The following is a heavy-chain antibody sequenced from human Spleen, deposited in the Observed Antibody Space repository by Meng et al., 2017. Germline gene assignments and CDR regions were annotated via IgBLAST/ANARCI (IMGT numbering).Heavy chain of an antibody. Sequence: GESLKISCVVSGITFSSYSMNWVRQAPGKGLEWVSYISSSGSTIYYADSVKGRFTISRDNAKNSLYLQMNSLRAEDTAVYYCARASGGHLLRYFDCTFDYWGQGTLVTVSS. D-gene: IGHD3-9*01. J-gene: IGHJ4*02. CDR2: ISSSGSTI. V-gene: IGHV3-48*04. CDR3: ARASGGHLLRYFDCTFDY. CDR1: GITFSSYS.